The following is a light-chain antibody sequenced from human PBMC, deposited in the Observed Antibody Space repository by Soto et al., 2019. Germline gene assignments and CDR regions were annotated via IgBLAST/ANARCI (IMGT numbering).Light chain of an antibody. Sequence: EIVMTQSPATLSVSPGETATLSCRASQSVGSAVAWYQHKPGQAPRLLIVGASIRATGVPGRFSGGGSGTEFTLTIRSLQSEAFAVYYCQQYKNWPPLPFGGGTTVEIK. CDR2: GAS. CDR1: QSVGSA. V-gene: IGKV3-15*01. J-gene: IGKJ4*01. CDR3: QQYKNWPPLP.